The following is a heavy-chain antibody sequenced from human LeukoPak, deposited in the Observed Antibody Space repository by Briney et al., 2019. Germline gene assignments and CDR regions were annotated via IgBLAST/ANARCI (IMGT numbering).Heavy chain of an antibody. D-gene: IGHD5-18*01. J-gene: IGHJ4*02. CDR3: AKDIGSYGYFDY. V-gene: IGHV3-9*01. Sequence: GGSLRLSCAASGLTFDDYALHWVRQAPGRGLEGVSGISWNSGSIGYADSVKGRFTISRDNAKNSLYLQMNSLRAEDTALYYCAKDIGSYGYFDYWGQGTLVTVSS. CDR2: ISWNSGSI. CDR1: GLTFDDYA.